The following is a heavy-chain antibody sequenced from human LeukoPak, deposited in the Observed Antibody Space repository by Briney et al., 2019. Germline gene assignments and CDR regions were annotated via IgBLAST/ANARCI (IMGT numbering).Heavy chain of an antibody. Sequence: GGSLRLSCAASGFTFSSYSMNWVRQAPGKGLEWVSYISSTSSTIYYADSVKGRFTISRDNAKNSLYLQMNSLRAEDTAVYYCARDDGYCSSTSCYGIDYWGQETLVTVSS. CDR1: GFTFSSYS. V-gene: IGHV3-48*01. CDR3: ARDDGYCSSTSCYGIDY. CDR2: ISSTSSTI. D-gene: IGHD2-2*01. J-gene: IGHJ4*02.